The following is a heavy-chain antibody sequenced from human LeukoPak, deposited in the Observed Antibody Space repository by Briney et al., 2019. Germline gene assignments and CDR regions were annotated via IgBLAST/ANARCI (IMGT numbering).Heavy chain of an antibody. CDR1: GFTFSSYS. J-gene: IGHJ4*02. Sequence: GGSLGLSCAASGFTFSSYSMSWVRQAPGKGLEWVSSIGSRGDYKYYADSVKGRFTISRDNSKNTLFLEVNSLRVEDTAKYYCARHSIGYYRPNDYWGQGSLVTVSS. CDR2: IGSRGDYK. V-gene: IGHV3-23*01. D-gene: IGHD3-22*01. CDR3: ARHSIGYYRPNDY.